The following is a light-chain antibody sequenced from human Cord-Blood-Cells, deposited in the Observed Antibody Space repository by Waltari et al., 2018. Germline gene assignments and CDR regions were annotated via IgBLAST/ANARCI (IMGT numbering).Light chain of an antibody. CDR1: RSAVGGYNT. Sequence: QSALTQPRSVAGSPGQRVTLSCTGTRSAVGGYNTVPWYQQHPGKAPKLMIYDVSKRPSGVPDRFSGSKSGNTAALTISGLQAEDEADYYCCSYAGSDTWVFGGGTKLTVL. CDR2: DVS. V-gene: IGLV2-11*01. J-gene: IGLJ3*02. CDR3: CSYAGSDTWV.